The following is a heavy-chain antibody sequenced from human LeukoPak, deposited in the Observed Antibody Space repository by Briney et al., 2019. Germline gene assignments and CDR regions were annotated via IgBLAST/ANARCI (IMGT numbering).Heavy chain of an antibody. CDR3: AKSSSSPWDDMDV. Sequence: SETLSLTCTVSGGSISSYYWSWIRQPPGKGLEWIGYVYHSGIANYNPSLKSRVTMSADTSKNQFSLKLSSVTAADTAVYYCAKSSSSPWDDMDVWGKGTTVTVSS. CDR2: VYHSGIA. V-gene: IGHV4-59*01. J-gene: IGHJ6*03. D-gene: IGHD2-2*01. CDR1: GGSISSYY.